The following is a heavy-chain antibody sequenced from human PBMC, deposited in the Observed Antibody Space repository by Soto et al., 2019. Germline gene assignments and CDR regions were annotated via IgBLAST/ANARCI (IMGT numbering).Heavy chain of an antibody. V-gene: IGHV3-7*05. D-gene: IGHD3-22*01. J-gene: IGHJ4*02. CDR3: ARDGPYDSSGYYSY. CDR1: GFTFSGYW. Sequence: PGGSLRLSCAASGFTFSGYWMTWVRQAPGKGLEWVANIKQDGSEKYYVDSVKGRFTISRDNAKNSLYLQMNSLRAEDTAVYYCARDGPYDSSGYYSYWGQGTLVTV. CDR2: IKQDGSEK.